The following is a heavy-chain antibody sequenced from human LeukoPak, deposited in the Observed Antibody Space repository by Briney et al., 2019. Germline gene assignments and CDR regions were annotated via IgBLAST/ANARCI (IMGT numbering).Heavy chain of an antibody. J-gene: IGHJ4*02. D-gene: IGHD6-19*01. CDR2: INSDGSST. CDR1: GFTLSSYW. CDR3: ARASSSGWYLH. Sequence: GGSLRLSCAASGFTLSSYWMHWVRQAPGKGLVWVSRINSDGSSTSYADSVKGRFTISRDNAKNTLYLQMNSLRAEDTAVYYCARASSSGWYLHWGQGTLVTVSS. V-gene: IGHV3-74*01.